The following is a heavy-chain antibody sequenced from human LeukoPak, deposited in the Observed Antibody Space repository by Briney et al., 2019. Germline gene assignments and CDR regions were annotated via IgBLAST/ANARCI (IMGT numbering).Heavy chain of an antibody. CDR3: ARLYGSGSYFLTPLDY. CDR2: IYYSGST. J-gene: IGHJ4*02. D-gene: IGHD3-10*01. V-gene: IGHV4-39*01. CDR1: GGSISSSSYY. Sequence: PSETLSLTCTVSGGSISSSSYYWGWIRQPPGKGLEWVGSIYYSGSTYYNPSLKSRVTLSVDTSKNQFSLKLNSVTAADTAVYYCARLYGSGSYFLTPLDYWGQGTLVTVSS.